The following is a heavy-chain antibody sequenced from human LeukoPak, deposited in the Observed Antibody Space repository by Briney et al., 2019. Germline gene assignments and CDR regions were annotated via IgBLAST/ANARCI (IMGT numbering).Heavy chain of an antibody. J-gene: IGHJ5*02. CDR2: ISYDGSNK. D-gene: IGHD3-3*01. V-gene: IGHV3-30*18. CDR3: AKVGLRFLEWFGFDP. Sequence: GGSLRLPCAASGFTFSSYGMHWVRQAPGKGLEWVAVISYDGSNKYYADSVKGRFTISRDNSKNTLYLQMNSLRAEDTAVYYCAKVGLRFLEWFGFDPWGQGTLVTVSS. CDR1: GFTFSSYG.